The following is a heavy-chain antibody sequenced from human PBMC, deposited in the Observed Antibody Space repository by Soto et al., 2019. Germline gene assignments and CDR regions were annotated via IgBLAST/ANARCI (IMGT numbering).Heavy chain of an antibody. Sequence: GASVKDSCKASGGTFSSYAISWVRQMPGKGLEWMGIIYPGDSDTRYSPSFQGQVTISADKSISTAYLQWSSLRASDTAMYCCARGSYCSGGSCYWFDPWGQGTLVTVSS. V-gene: IGHV5-51*03. CDR1: GGTFSSYA. CDR3: ARGSYCSGGSCYWFDP. J-gene: IGHJ5*01. CDR2: IYPGDSDT. D-gene: IGHD2-15*01.